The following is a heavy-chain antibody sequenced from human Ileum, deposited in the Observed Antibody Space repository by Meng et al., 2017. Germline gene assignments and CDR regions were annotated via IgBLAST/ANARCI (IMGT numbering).Heavy chain of an antibody. CDR1: GFSGTSSGEG. Sequence: LTPSVPPTLTCAGFSGTSSGEGWGWFRQPPGKGLEWLAMINRDDKTRFSPSLNSRLTITMDTSKSHVVLTLTSMNPADTAIYYCACSRFGGWWFDPWGQGALVTVSS. V-gene: IGHV2-5*02. J-gene: IGHJ5*02. CDR3: ACSRFGGWWFDP. D-gene: IGHD2-15*01. CDR2: INRDDKT.